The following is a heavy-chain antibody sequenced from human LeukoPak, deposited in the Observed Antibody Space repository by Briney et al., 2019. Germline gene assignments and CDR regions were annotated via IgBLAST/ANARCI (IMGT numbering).Heavy chain of an antibody. CDR1: GFTFSSYW. Sequence: PGGSLRLSCAASGFTFSSYWMHWIRQAPGKGLVWVSRINGDGGSTTYADSVKGRFTISRDNSKNSLYLQMNSLRTEDTALYYCAKVARYDSSGFYYDYWGQGTLVTVSS. V-gene: IGHV3-74*01. J-gene: IGHJ4*02. CDR2: INGDGGST. D-gene: IGHD3-22*01. CDR3: AKVARYDSSGFYYDY.